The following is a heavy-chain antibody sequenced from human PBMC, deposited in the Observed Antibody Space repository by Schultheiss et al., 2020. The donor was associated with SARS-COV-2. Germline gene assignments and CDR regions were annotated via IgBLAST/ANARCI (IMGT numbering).Heavy chain of an antibody. CDR1: GFTFSSYG. Sequence: GGSLRLSCAASGFTFSSYGMHWVRQAPGKGLVWVSRINSDGSSTSYADSVKGRFTISRDNSKNTLYLQMNSLRAEDTAVYYCARGPYGDYHYFDYWGQGTLVTVSS. J-gene: IGHJ4*02. V-gene: IGHV3-74*01. D-gene: IGHD4-17*01. CDR3: ARGPYGDYHYFDY. CDR2: INSDGSST.